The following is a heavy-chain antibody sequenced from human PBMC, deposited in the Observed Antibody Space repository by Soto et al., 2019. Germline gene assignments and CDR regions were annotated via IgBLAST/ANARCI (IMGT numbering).Heavy chain of an antibody. CDR3: ARAYDSSGYYSEVWFDP. V-gene: IGHV4-30-2*01. Sequence: SETLSLTCAVSGGSISSGGYSWSWIRQPPGRGLEWIGYIYHSGSTYYNPSLKSRVTISVDRSKNQFSLKLSSVTAADTAVYYCARAYDSSGYYSEVWFDPWGQGTLVTVSS. J-gene: IGHJ5*02. CDR1: GGSISSGGYS. CDR2: IYHSGST. D-gene: IGHD3-22*01.